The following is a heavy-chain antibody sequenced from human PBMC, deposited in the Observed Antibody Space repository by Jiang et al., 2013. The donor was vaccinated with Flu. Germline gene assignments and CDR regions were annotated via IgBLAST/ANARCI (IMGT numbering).Heavy chain of an antibody. D-gene: IGHD6-13*01. J-gene: IGHJ4*02. V-gene: IGHV1-69*04. CDR3: ARELGLGIAAAGPFDY. Sequence: YAQKFQGRVTITADKSTSTAYMELSSLRSEDTAVYYCARELGLGIAAAGPFDYWGQGTLVTVSS.